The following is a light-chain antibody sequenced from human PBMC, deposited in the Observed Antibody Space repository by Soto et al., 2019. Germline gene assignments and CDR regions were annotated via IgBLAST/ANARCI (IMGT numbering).Light chain of an antibody. Sequence: DIEMTQSPSSLSASMGDRVTITCRASQAVDNDLAWFQQKPGQAPKSLIYATSRLQSGVPPRFSGSGSGTEFTLTNTSLQPDDFGTYYCLQYTSYPLTFGGGTTVEI. V-gene: IGKV1-16*01. CDR1: QAVDND. CDR2: ATS. CDR3: LQYTSYPLT. J-gene: IGKJ4*01.